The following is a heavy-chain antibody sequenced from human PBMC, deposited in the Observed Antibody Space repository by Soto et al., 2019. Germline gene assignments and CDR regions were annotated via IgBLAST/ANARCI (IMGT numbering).Heavy chain of an antibody. V-gene: IGHV1-8*01. CDR1: GYTFTSYD. CDR2: MKSNSGNT. Sequence: ASVKVSCKASGYTFTSYDMNWVRQDTGQGLECMGWMKSNSGNTGYAQKFQGRVTMTRNTSISTAYMELSSLRSEDTAVYYCARHKVLRFLVWSTNYCGMDVWVQGSTVTVS. D-gene: IGHD3-3*01. J-gene: IGHJ6*02. CDR3: ARHKVLRFLVWSTNYCGMDV.